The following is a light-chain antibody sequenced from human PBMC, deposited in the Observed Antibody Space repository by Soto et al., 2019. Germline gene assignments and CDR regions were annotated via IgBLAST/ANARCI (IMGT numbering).Light chain of an antibody. CDR1: QSVSTK. V-gene: IGKV3-15*01. CDR3: QQYNTWPRAWT. J-gene: IGKJ1*01. CDR2: DAS. Sequence: ILLTPSPATLSLSPGEIATLSCRASQSVSTKLAWYQQRPGQAPRLLIHDASTRATGIPARFSGSGSATEFTLTISSLQSEDFAVYYCQQYNTWPRAWTFGQGTKVDIK.